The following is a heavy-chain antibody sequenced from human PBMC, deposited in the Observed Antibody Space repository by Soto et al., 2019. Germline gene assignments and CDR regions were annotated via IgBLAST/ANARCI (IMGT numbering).Heavy chain of an antibody. Sequence: SETLSLTCTVSGGSISSYYWSWIRQPPGKGLEWIGYIYYSGSTNYNPSLKSRVTISVDTSKNQFSLKLSSVTAADTAVYYCARRGYCSGGSCLNYYYYMDVWGKGTTVTVSS. J-gene: IGHJ6*03. CDR2: IYYSGST. V-gene: IGHV4-59*08. CDR3: ARRGYCSGGSCLNYYYYMDV. D-gene: IGHD2-15*01. CDR1: GGSISSYY.